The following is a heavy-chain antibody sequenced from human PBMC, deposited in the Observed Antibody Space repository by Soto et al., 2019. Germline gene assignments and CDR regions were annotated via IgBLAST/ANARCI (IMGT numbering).Heavy chain of an antibody. Sequence: PSETLSLTCTVSGGSVSSGSYYWSWIRQPPGKGMEWIGYIYYSGSTNYNPSLKSRVTISVDTSKNQFSLRLSSVTAAGTAEYYCARDSRGMDVWGQGTTVTVSS. CDR3: ARDSRGMDV. V-gene: IGHV4-61*01. CDR2: IYYSGST. J-gene: IGHJ6*02. CDR1: GGSVSSGSYY.